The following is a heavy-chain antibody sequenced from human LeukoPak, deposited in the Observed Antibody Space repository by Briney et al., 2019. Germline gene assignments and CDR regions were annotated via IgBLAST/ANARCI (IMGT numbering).Heavy chain of an antibody. V-gene: IGHV5-51*01. CDR3: ARHVGMSKTGRSDL. Sequence: GESLKISCKASGYSFTNYWIGWVRQMPGKGLEWMGIIYPGDSDTTYSPSFQGQVTISADKSISTAYLQWSSLKASDTAMYYCARHVGMSKTGRSDLWGRGTLVTVSA. D-gene: IGHD7-27*01. CDR2: IYPGDSDT. J-gene: IGHJ2*01. CDR1: GYSFTNYW.